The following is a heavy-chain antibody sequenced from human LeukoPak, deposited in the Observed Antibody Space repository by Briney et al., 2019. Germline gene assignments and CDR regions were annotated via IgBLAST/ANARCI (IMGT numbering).Heavy chain of an antibody. CDR3: AKGRLTLDN. D-gene: IGHD2-21*02. Sequence: GGSLRLSCAASGFTFSSYAMHWVRQAPGKGLDWVSIISNGGDSTLYADSVKGRFTISRDNSKNTLYLQMNSLRAEDTAVYYCAKGRLTLDNWGQGTLVTVSS. CDR2: ISNGGDST. CDR1: GFTFSSYA. J-gene: IGHJ4*02. V-gene: IGHV3-23*01.